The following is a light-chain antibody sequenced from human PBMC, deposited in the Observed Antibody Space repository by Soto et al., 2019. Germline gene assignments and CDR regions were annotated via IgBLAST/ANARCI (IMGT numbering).Light chain of an antibody. CDR2: SAS. CDR3: QQGHNWPLT. J-gene: IGKJ2*01. V-gene: IGKV3-15*01. CDR1: QSISTE. Sequence: EMVMTQSAATLSVSRGERATLSCRASQSISTELAWYQQTSGQPPRLLIYSASTSATGVPARVTGSGSGSEFTLTISGLKSEDFAVYYCQQGHNWPLTFGHGTRL.